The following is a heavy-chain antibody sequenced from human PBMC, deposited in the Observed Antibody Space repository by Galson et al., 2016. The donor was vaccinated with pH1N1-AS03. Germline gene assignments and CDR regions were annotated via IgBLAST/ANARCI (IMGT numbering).Heavy chain of an antibody. CDR3: VRDIYGDPLGE. J-gene: IGHJ4*02. D-gene: IGHD4-17*01. V-gene: IGHV6-1*01. CDR1: GDSVLSDSAA. CDR2: TYLRSTWYH. Sequence: CAISGDSVLSDSAAWNWVRQSPSRGLEWLGRTYLRSTWYHDYAESMKSRIIINADTSKNQSSLQLNSVTPEDPAVYYCVRDIYGDPLGEWGQGTLVTVSS.